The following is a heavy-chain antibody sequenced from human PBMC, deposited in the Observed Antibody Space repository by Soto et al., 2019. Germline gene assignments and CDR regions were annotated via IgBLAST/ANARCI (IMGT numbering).Heavy chain of an antibody. V-gene: IGHV4-39*01. CDR2: IFYSGTT. CDR3: ESSESYDQSDY. Sequence: SETLSLTCTVSGGSISGSSYYWGWIRQPPGKGLEWIGNIFYSGTTYYNPSLKSRVTISVDTSKNQFSLKLRSVTAADTAVYYCESSESYDQSDYWGQGTLVTVSS. D-gene: IGHD3-10*01. J-gene: IGHJ4*02. CDR1: GGSISGSSYY.